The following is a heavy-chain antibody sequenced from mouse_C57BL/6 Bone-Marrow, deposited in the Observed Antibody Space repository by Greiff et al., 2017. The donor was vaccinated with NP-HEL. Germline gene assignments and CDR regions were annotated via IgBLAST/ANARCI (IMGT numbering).Heavy chain of an antibody. CDR2: IRNKANGYTT. D-gene: IGHD2-3*01. J-gene: IGHJ4*01. CDR3: ARYRDDGYYLYAMGY. CDR1: GFTFTDYY. Sequence: EVHLVESGGGLVQPGGSLSLSCAASGFTFTDYYMSWVRQPPGQALEWLGFIRNKANGYTTEYSASVKGRFTISRDNSQSILYLQMNALRAEDSATYYCARYRDDGYYLYAMGYWGQGTSVTVSS. V-gene: IGHV7-3*01.